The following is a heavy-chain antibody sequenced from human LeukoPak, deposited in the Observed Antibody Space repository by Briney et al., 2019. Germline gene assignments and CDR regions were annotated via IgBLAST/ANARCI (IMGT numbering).Heavy chain of an antibody. Sequence: SETLSLTCTVSGGSISSDGYYWSWIRQHPGKGLEWIGYIYYSGSTYYNPSLKSRVTISVDTSKNQFSLKLSSVTAADTAVYYCASQPILNYDFWSGYLVPDYWGQGTLVTVSS. D-gene: IGHD3-3*01. CDR2: IYYSGST. J-gene: IGHJ4*02. CDR3: ASQPILNYDFWSGYLVPDY. CDR1: GGSISSDGYY. V-gene: IGHV4-31*03.